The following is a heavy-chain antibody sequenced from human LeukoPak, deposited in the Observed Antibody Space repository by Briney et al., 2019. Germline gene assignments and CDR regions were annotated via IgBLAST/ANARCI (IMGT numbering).Heavy chain of an antibody. CDR3: ARGPLGVVLYYYYGMDV. CDR1: GGSFSGYY. CDR2: INHSGST. V-gene: IGHV4-34*01. Sequence: PSETLSLTCAVYGGSFSGYYWSWLRQPPGKGLEWIGEINHSGSTNYNPSLKSRVTISVDTSKNQFSLKLSSVTAADTAVYYCARGPLGVVLYYYYGMDVWGQGTTVTVSS. D-gene: IGHD4/OR15-4a*01. J-gene: IGHJ6*02.